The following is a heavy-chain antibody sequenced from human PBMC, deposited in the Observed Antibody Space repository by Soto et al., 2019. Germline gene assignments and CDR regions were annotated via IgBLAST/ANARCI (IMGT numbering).Heavy chain of an antibody. CDR1: GGSISSYY. Sequence: SETMSLTCIVSGGSISSYYLSWIRKPPGKGLEWIGYIYYSGSTNYNPSLKSRVTISVDTSKNQFSLKLSSVTAADTAVYYCARVLGSSFKSYYMDVWGKGTTVTVSS. CDR2: IYYSGST. D-gene: IGHD6-6*01. CDR3: ARVLGSSFKSYYMDV. J-gene: IGHJ6*03. V-gene: IGHV4-59*01.